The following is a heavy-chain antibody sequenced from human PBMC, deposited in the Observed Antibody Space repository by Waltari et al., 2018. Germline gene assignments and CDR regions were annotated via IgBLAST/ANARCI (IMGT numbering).Heavy chain of an antibody. CDR2: IKTKAEGETT. CDR3: ATEGLIYTSLDIYDF. J-gene: IGHJ4*02. CDR1: GFSFKDAW. D-gene: IGHD2-2*03. V-gene: IGHV3-15*01. Sequence: EVRLVESGGGLVEPGGSLRLSCAASGFSFKDAWMSWVRQAPGKGLEWVGRIKTKAEGETTDYAGPVKGRFTISRDDAANNLFLQMSSLKIDDTAVYYCATEGLIYTSLDIYDFWGQGSLVAVSS.